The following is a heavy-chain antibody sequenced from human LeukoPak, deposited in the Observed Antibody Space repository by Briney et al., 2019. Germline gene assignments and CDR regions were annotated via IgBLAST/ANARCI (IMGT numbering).Heavy chain of an antibody. CDR3: ARDLEYDSSGYYYGDFDY. Sequence: SVKVSCKASGGTFSSYAISWVRQAPGQGLEWMGRIIPIFGIANYARKFQGRVTITADKSTSTAYMELSSLRSEDTAVYYCARDLEYDSSGYYYGDFDYWGQGTLVTVSS. J-gene: IGHJ4*02. CDR1: GGTFSSYA. D-gene: IGHD3-22*01. CDR2: IIPIFGIA. V-gene: IGHV1-69*04.